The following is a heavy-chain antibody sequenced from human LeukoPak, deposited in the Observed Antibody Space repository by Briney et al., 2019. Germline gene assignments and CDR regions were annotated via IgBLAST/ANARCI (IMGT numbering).Heavy chain of an antibody. Sequence: SETLSLTCIVSGGSMNNYYWSWIRQPPGKGLEWIAYIHYTGITNYNPFLKSRVTISLDTSKSQFSLKLNSVTAADTALYYCARILEGSGATFDIWGQGTMVTVSS. J-gene: IGHJ3*02. CDR1: GGSMNNYY. CDR2: IHYTGIT. D-gene: IGHD6-25*01. CDR3: ARILEGSGATFDI. V-gene: IGHV4-59*01.